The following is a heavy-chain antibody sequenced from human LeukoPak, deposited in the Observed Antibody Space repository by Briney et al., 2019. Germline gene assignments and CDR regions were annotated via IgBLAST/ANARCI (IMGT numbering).Heavy chain of an antibody. CDR1: GGTFSTSA. V-gene: IGHV1-69*04. CDR3: ARDQGLTAPPPYGLDV. Sequence: SVKVSCKTSGGTFSTSAITWVRQAPGQGLEWMGRIIPVLNITAYAQRFQGRVTITADTSTSTVYMELSSLRSEETAVYYCARDQGLTAPPPYGLDVWGQGTTVIVSS. D-gene: IGHD5-18*01. CDR2: IIPVLNIT. J-gene: IGHJ6*02.